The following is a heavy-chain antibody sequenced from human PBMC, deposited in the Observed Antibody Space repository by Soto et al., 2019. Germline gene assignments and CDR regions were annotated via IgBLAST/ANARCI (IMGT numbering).Heavy chain of an antibody. Sequence: SLQVSCKASGYTFTSYYMHWVRQAPGQGLEWMGIINPSGGSTSYAQKFQGRVTMTRDTSTSTVYMELSRLRSHDTAMYYCARDLEPRNSVGSYYGMDGWGTGSTCTVFS. J-gene: IGHJ6*01. V-gene: IGHV1-46*01. CDR1: GYTFTSYY. CDR2: INPSGGST. CDR3: ARDLEPRNSVGSYYGMDG. D-gene: IGHD3-10*01.